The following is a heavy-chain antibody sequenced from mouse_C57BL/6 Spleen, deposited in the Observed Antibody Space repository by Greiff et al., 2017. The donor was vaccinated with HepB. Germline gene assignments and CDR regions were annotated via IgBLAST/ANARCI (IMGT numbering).Heavy chain of an antibody. CDR2: IYPGDGDT. CDR1: GYAFSSSW. CDR3: ARGYYGSRPY. V-gene: IGHV1-82*01. J-gene: IGHJ4*01. Sequence: VQLQQSGPELVKPGASVKISCKASGYAFSSSWMNWVKQRPGQGLEWIGRIYPGDGDTNYNGKFKGKATLTADKSSSTAYMQLSSLTSEDSAVYFCARGYYGSRPYWGQGTSVTVAS. D-gene: IGHD1-1*01.